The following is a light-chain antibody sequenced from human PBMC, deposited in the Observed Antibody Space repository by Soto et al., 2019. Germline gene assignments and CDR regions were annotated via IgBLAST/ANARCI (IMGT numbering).Light chain of an antibody. J-gene: IGKJ5*01. CDR2: GSS. Sequence: EIVLTQSPGTLSLSPGERATLSCRASQSVSSSYLAWYQQQPGQAPTLLMYGSSNRATGIPERFSGSGSGTDFTLTISRLEPEDFVVYYCQQYGSSFTFGQGTRLEIK. V-gene: IGKV3-20*01. CDR3: QQYGSSFT. CDR1: QSVSSSY.